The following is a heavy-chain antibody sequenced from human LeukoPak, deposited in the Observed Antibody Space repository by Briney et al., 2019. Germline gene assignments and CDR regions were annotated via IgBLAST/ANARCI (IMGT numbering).Heavy chain of an antibody. J-gene: IGHJ4*02. CDR2: LSGSGGNT. CDR1: GFTFSNYA. V-gene: IGHV3-23*01. D-gene: IGHD3-16*01. Sequence: GGSLRLSCAASGFTFSNYAMAWVRQAPGKGLEWVSGLSGSGGNTFYAVSVKGRFTISRDNPKNTLYLQMNSLRAEDTAVYYCATEKGDSPDYWGQGTLVTVSS. CDR3: ATEKGDSPDY.